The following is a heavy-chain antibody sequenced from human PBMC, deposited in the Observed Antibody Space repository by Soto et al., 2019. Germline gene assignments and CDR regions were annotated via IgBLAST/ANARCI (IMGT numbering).Heavy chain of an antibody. V-gene: IGHV4-4*02. J-gene: IGHJ4*02. CDR2: IYHGGST. CDR1: GDSISSTNW. Sequence: LETLSLTCAVSGDSISSTNWWSWVRQPPGKGLEWIGDIYHGGSTNYNPSLKSRVTISVDKSKNQFSLKLNSVTAADTAVYYCARSRIPRTLDYWGQGTLVTVSS. CDR3: ARSRIPRTLDY.